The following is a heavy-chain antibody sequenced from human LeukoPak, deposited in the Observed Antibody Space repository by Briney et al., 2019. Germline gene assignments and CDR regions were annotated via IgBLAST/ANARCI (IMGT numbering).Heavy chain of an antibody. J-gene: IGHJ3*02. Sequence: PSETLSLTCTVSGGSISSYYWSWIRQPPGKGLEWIGYIYYSGSTNYNPSLKSRVTISVDTSKNQFSLKPSSVTAADTAVYYCASLSLGFYVFDIWGQGTMVTVSS. CDR3: ASLSLGFYVFDI. V-gene: IGHV4-59*01. CDR1: GGSISSYY. CDR2: IYYSGST. D-gene: IGHD3-16*02.